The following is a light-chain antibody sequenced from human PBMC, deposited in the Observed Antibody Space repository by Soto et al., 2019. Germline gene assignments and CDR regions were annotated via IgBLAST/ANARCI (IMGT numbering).Light chain of an antibody. CDR3: CSYAGSNTLL. V-gene: IGLV2-11*01. Sequence: QSALTQPRSVSGSPGQSVTISCTGTSSDVGGYNYVSWYQQHPGKAPKLMIYDISKRPSGVPDRFSGSKSGNTASLTISGLQAEDEADYYCCSYAGSNTLLFGGGTKVTVL. CDR1: SSDVGGYNY. J-gene: IGLJ2*01. CDR2: DIS.